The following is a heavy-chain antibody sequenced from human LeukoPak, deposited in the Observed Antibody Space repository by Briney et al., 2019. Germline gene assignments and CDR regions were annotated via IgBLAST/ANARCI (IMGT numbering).Heavy chain of an antibody. Sequence: GGSLRLSCAASGFTFSSYAMHWVRQAPGKGLEWVAVISYDGSNKYYADSVKGRFTISRDNSKNTLYLQMNSLRAEDTAVYYCARDGYSSAVIIYDRGQGTLVTVSS. V-gene: IGHV3-30-3*01. CDR2: ISYDGSNK. J-gene: IGHJ4*02. CDR1: GFTFSSYA. D-gene: IGHD6-19*01. CDR3: ARDGYSSAVIIYD.